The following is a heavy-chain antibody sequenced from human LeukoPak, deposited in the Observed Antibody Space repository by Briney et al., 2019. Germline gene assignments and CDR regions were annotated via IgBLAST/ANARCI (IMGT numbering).Heavy chain of an antibody. D-gene: IGHD2-15*01. Sequence: SETLSLTCAVSGDSFSGYYWSWIRQPAGKGLEWIGRIYTSGSTNYNPSLKSRVTISVDTSKNQFSLKLSSVTAADTAVYYCAREGVVVVAATRGTDGYYYMDVWGKGTTVTVSS. CDR1: GDSFSGYY. CDR2: IYTSGST. J-gene: IGHJ6*03. CDR3: AREGVVVVAATRGTDGYYYMDV. V-gene: IGHV4-4*07.